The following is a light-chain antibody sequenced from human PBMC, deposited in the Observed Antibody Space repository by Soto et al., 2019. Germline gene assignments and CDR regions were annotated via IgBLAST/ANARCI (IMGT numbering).Light chain of an antibody. Sequence: QSALTQPASVSGSPGQSITISCTGTSSDVGAFNSVSWYQHHPGKAPKLMLYDVSIRPSGISNRFSGSKSGHTASLTISGLQAEDEADYYCNSFATTSTFVFGTGTKVTVL. V-gene: IGLV2-14*03. CDR3: NSFATTSTFV. J-gene: IGLJ1*01. CDR2: DVS. CDR1: SSDVGAFNS.